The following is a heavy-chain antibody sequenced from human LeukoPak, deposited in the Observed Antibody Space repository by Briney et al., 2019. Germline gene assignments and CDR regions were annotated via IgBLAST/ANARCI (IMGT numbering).Heavy chain of an antibody. J-gene: IGHJ5*02. CDR2: IYYSGST. D-gene: IGHD3-22*01. CDR3: ASTPPAYYYYSWFDP. Sequence: SETLSLTCTVSAGSISSYYCTWIRQPPGKGLEWIGYIYYSGSTNYNPSLKSRVAISLDTSKNQFSLKLSSVTAADTAIYYCASTPPAYYYYSWFDPWGQGTLVIVSS. CDR1: AGSISSYY. V-gene: IGHV4-59*01.